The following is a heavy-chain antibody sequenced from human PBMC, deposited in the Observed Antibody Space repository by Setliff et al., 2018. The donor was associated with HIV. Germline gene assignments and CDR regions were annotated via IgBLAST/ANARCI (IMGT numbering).Heavy chain of an antibody. CDR3: ARYKCINFACVGFDI. D-gene: IGHD3-9*01. J-gene: IGHJ3*02. V-gene: IGHV4-59*11. CDR1: DGSISSHW. CDR2: IHYSGIT. Sequence: PSETLSLTCSVSDGSISSHWWSWIRQPPGKGLEWTGSIHYSGITHYNPSLKSRLTMSVDTSKNQVSLKLTSVTAADTAVYYCARYKCINFACVGFDIWGQGTVVTVSS.